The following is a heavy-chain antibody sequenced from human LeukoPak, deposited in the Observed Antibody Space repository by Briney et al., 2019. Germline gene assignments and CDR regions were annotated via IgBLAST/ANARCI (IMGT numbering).Heavy chain of an antibody. CDR3: ARDQGLGFGELWDYYGMDV. CDR1: GYTFTGYY. D-gene: IGHD3-10*01. CDR2: INPNSGGT. J-gene: IGHJ6*02. V-gene: IGHV1-2*04. Sequence: AASVKVSCKASGYTFTGYYMHWVRQAPGQGLEWMGWINPNSGGTNYAQKFQGWVTMTRDTSISTAYMELSRLRSDDTAVYYCARDQGLGFGELWDYYGMDVWGQGTTVTVSS.